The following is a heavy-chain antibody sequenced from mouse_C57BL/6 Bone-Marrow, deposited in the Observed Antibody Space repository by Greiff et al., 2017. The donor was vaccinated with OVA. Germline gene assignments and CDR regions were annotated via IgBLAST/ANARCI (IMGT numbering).Heavy chain of an antibody. CDR1: GFSLTSYG. D-gene: IGHD2-4*01. J-gene: IGHJ3*01. Sequence: VMLVESGPGLVQPSQSLSITCTVSGFSLTSYGVHWVRQSPGKGLEWLGVIWRGGSTDYNAAFMSRMSITKDNSKSQVFCKMNSLQADDTAIYYCAKNDYYDYDKGFAYWGQGTLVTVSA. V-gene: IGHV2-5*01. CDR2: IWRGGST. CDR3: AKNDYYDYDKGFAY.